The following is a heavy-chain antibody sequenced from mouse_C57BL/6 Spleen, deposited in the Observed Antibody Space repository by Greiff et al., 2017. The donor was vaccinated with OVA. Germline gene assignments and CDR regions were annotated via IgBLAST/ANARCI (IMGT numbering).Heavy chain of an antibody. Sequence: VKLQQPGAELVKPGASVKLSCKASGYTFTSYWMHWVKQRPGQGLEWIGMIHPNSGSTNYNEKFKSKATLTVDKSSSTAYMQLSSLTSEDSAVYYCARGDGNPFFAYWGQGTLVTVSA. CDR2: IHPNSGST. CDR1: GYTFTSYW. D-gene: IGHD2-1*01. J-gene: IGHJ3*01. CDR3: ARGDGNPFFAY. V-gene: IGHV1-64*01.